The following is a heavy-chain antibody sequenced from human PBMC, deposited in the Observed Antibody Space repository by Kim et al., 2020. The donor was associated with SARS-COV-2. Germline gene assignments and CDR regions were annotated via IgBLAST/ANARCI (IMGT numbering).Heavy chain of an antibody. Sequence: YYSGATHTNPPLQIRVTISVDTSKSQFSLKLSSVTAADTAVYYCARGFDLWGRGTLVTVSS. CDR3: ARGFDL. J-gene: IGHJ2*01. CDR2: YYSGAT. V-gene: IGHV4-59*08.